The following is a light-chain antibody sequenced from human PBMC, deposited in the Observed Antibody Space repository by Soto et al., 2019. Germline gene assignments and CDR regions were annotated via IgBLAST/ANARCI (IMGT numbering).Light chain of an antibody. CDR3: QQFSSYPLT. J-gene: IGKJ4*01. V-gene: IGKV3-20*01. CDR2: ASS. CDR1: QSSGSNF. Sequence: DIVLTQSPGTLCLSPGERATLSCKTSQSSGSNFLAWYQHKPGQAPRLLIYASSSRATGIPDRFSGGGSGTDFTLTISRLEPEDFAVYYCQQFSSYPLTFGGGTKV.